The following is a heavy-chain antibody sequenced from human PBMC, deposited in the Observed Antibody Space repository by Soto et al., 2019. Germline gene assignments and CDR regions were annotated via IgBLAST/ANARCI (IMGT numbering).Heavy chain of an antibody. V-gene: IGHV1-69*13. CDR1: GGTFSSYA. D-gene: IGHD3-22*01. CDR3: SYHYDSSGYYLY. J-gene: IGHJ4*02. Sequence: GASVKVSCKASGGTFSSYAISWVRQAPGQGLEWMGGIIPIFGTANYAQKFQGRVTITADESTSTAYMELSSLRSEDTAVYYCSYHYDSSGYYLYWGQGTLVTV. CDR2: IIPIFGTA.